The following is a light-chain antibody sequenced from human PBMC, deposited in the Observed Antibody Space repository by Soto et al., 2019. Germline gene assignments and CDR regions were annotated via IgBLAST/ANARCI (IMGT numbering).Light chain of an antibody. CDR1: QSVSSN. CDR2: GAS. J-gene: IGKJ4*01. V-gene: IGKV3-15*01. CDR3: QQYNNWPLT. Sequence: EIVLTQSPGTLSLSPGERATLSCRASQSVSSNFLAWYQEKPGQAPRLLIYGASSRATGVQARVSGMLSETEFTLTISSLQSEDLAVFYGQQYNNWPLTFGGGTKVDI.